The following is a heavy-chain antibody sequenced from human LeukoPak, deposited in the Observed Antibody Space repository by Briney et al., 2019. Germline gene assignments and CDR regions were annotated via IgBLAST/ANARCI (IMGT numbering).Heavy chain of an antibody. CDR1: GYTLTELS. D-gene: IGHD2-2*01. CDR3: ATYMIYCSSTSCYGFY. J-gene: IGHJ4*02. V-gene: IGHV1-24*01. CDR2: FDPEDGET. Sequence: GASVKVSCKVSGYTLTELSMHWVRQAPGKGLEWMGGFDPEDGETIYAQKFQGRVTMTEDTSTDTAYMELSSLRSEDTAVYYCATYMIYCSSTSCYGFYWGQGTLVTVSS.